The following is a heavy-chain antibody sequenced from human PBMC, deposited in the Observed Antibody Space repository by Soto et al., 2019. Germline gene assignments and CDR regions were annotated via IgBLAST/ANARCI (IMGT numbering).Heavy chain of an antibody. CDR3: ARQGQQVRGFDY. CDR1: GGSISSSSYY. D-gene: IGHD6-13*01. CDR2: IYYSGST. J-gene: IGHJ4*02. V-gene: IGHV4-39*01. Sequence: SETLSLTCTVSGGSISSSSYYWGWIRQPPGKGLEWIGSIYYSGSTYYNPSLKSRVTISVDTSKNQFSLKLSSVTAADTAVYYCARQGQQVRGFDYWGQGTLVTVSS.